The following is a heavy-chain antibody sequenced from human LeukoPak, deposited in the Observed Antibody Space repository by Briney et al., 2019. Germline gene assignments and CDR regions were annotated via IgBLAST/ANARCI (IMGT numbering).Heavy chain of an antibody. V-gene: IGHV3-23*01. CDR3: AKTLRPDNYVDY. Sequence: GGSLRLSCAASGFTFSSYWMSWVRQAPGKGLEWVSAISGSGGSTYYADSVKGRFTISRDNSKNTLYLQMNSLRAEDTAVYYCAKTLRPDNYVDYWGQGTLVTVSS. CDR2: ISGSGGST. D-gene: IGHD1-14*01. J-gene: IGHJ4*02. CDR1: GFTFSSYW.